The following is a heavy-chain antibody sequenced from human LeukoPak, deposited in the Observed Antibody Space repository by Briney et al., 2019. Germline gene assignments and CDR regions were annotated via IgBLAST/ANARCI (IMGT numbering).Heavy chain of an antibody. D-gene: IGHD2-2*01. J-gene: IGHJ6*04. CDR3: ARERVVVVVPAAMEYYYYGMDV. V-gene: IGHV3-33*08. CDR1: GFTFSSYW. CDR2: IWYDGSNK. Sequence: PGGSLRLSCAASGFTFSSYWMSWVRQAPGKGLEWVAVIWYDGSNKYYADSVKGRFTISRDNSKNTLYLQMNSLRAEDTAVYYCARERVVVVVPAAMEYYYYGMDVWGKGTTVTVSS.